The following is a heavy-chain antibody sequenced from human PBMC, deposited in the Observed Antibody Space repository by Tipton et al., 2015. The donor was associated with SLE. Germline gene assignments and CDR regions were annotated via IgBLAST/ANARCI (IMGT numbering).Heavy chain of an antibody. J-gene: IGHJ3*02. CDR1: GYSIISDYW. Sequence: TLSLTCAVSGYSIISDYWWGWFRQTPGKGLQWVGNIYHRGNSYYKPSLKSRATISIDTSNNHFSLRLTSVTAADTAVYYCARVGAGATSGAFDIWGQGTMVTVSS. CDR2: IYHRGNS. V-gene: IGHV4-38-2*01. CDR3: ARVGAGATSGAFDI. D-gene: IGHD1-26*01.